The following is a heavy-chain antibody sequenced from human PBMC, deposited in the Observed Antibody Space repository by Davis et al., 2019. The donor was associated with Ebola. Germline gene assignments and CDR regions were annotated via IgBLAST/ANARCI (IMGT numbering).Heavy chain of an antibody. D-gene: IGHD3-10*01. CDR3: ARAGSYYYGMDV. CDR2: IYYSGST. Sequence: SETLSLTCTVSGGSISTTSYYWGWIRQPPGKGLEWIGYIYYSGSTNYNPSLKSRVTISVDTSKNQFSLKLRSVTAADTSVYYCARAGSYYYGMDVWGQGTTVTVSS. CDR1: GGSISTTSYY. V-gene: IGHV4-61*05. J-gene: IGHJ6*02.